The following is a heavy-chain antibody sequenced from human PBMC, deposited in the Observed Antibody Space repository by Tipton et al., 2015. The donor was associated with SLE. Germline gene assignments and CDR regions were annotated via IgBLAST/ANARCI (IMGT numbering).Heavy chain of an antibody. D-gene: IGHD2-2*02. CDR2: INHSGST. CDR1: GGSFSGYY. Sequence: TLSLTCAVYGGSFSGYYWSWIRQPPGKGLEWIGEINHSGSTNYNPSLKSRFTISVDTSKNQFSLKLSSVTAADTAVYYCARDWAVVPAAISAVDPWGQGTLVTVSS. V-gene: IGHV4-34*01. J-gene: IGHJ5*02. CDR3: ARDWAVVPAAISAVDP.